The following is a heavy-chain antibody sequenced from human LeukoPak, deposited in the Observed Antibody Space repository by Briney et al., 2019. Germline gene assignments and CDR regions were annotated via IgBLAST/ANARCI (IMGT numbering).Heavy chain of an antibody. CDR3: ARYCSGGSCSQSNYYYYMDV. D-gene: IGHD2-15*01. V-gene: IGHV1-2*02. CDR1: GYTFTGYY. CDR2: INPNRGGT. Sequence: VKVSCKASGYTFTGYYMHWVRQAPGQGLEWMGWINPNRGGTNYAQKFQGRVTMTRDTSISTAYMELSRLRSDDTAVYYCARYCSGGSCSQSNYYYYMDVWGKGTTVSLSS. J-gene: IGHJ6*03.